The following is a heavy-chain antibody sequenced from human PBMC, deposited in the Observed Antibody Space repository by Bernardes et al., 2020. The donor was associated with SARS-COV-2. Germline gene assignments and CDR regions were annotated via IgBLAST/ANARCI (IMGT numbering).Heavy chain of an antibody. CDR1: GYTFISYE. V-gene: IGHV1-2*02. Sequence: ASVKVSCKASGYTFISYEINWVRQAPGQGLEWMGWINPNSGGTDYAQKFQGRVTMTRDTSISTAYMELSGLKSDDTAIYYCAKGYSNIFDIWGQGTMVTGSS. CDR3: AKGYSNIFDI. J-gene: IGHJ3*02. D-gene: IGHD6-13*01. CDR2: INPNSGGT.